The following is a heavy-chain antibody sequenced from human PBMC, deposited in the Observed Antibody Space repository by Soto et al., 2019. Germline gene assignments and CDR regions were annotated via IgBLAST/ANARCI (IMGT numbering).Heavy chain of an antibody. Sequence: SETLSLTCAVYGGSFSGYYWSWIRQPPGKGLEWIGEINHSGSTNYNPSLKSRVTISVDTSKNQFSLKLSSVTAADTAVYYCASPGVYYGMDVWGQGTTVTVSS. D-gene: IGHD2-8*01. CDR1: GGSFSGYY. V-gene: IGHV4-34*01. CDR2: INHSGST. J-gene: IGHJ6*02. CDR3: ASPGVYYGMDV.